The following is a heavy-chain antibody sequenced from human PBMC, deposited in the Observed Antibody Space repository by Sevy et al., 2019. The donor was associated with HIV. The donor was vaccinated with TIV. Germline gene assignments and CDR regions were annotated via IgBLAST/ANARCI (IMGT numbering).Heavy chain of an antibody. CDR2: INTGNGYT. Sequence: ASVKVSCKASGYTFTSKTIHWVRQAPGQRLEWMGWINTGNGYTKYSQNLQGRVTITKDTSANPAYMELSSLKSEETAVYYCARDPGMTRGLDYWGQGTLVTVSS. CDR1: GYTFTSKT. J-gene: IGHJ4*02. CDR3: ARDPGMTRGLDY. D-gene: IGHD3-10*01. V-gene: IGHV1-3*04.